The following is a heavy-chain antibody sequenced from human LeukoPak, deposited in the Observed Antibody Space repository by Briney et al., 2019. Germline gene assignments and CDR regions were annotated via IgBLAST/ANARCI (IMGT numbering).Heavy chain of an antibody. CDR2: ISWNGGST. Sequence: GGSLRLSCAASGFPFDDYGMSWVRQAPGKGLEWVSGISWNGGSTGYADSVKGRFTISRDNAKNSLYLQMNSLRAEDTALFYCARDAVLRNIAAAGYFDNWGQGTLVTVSS. CDR3: ARDAVLRNIAAAGYFDN. D-gene: IGHD6-13*01. CDR1: GFPFDDYG. J-gene: IGHJ4*02. V-gene: IGHV3-20*04.